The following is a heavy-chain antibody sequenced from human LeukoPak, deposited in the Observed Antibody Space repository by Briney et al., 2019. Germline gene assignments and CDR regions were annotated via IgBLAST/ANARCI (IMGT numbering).Heavy chain of an antibody. CDR1: GFTFSSYS. D-gene: IGHD4-23*01. Sequence: GGSLRLSCAASGFTFSSYSMNWVRQAPGKGLEWVSSISSSSSYIYYAVSVKGRFTISRDNAKISLYLQMNSLRVEDTAVYYCATDRKVGTWDPRFDYWGQGTLVTVSS. CDR2: ISSSSSYI. V-gene: IGHV3-21*01. J-gene: IGHJ4*02. CDR3: ATDRKVGTWDPRFDY.